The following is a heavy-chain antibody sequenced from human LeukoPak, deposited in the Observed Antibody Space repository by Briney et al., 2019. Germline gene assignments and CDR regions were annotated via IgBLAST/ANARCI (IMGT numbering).Heavy chain of an antibody. Sequence: ASVKVSCKASGYTFSGYYIHWVRQAPGQGLEWMGWINPNSGATKYAQKFQGRVTMTRDTSISTAYMELSRLRSDDTAVYYCARGPPVLLTPGGWFDPWGQGTLVTVSS. J-gene: IGHJ5*02. CDR1: GYTFSGYY. V-gene: IGHV1-2*02. CDR3: ARGPPVLLTPGGWFDP. D-gene: IGHD3-10*01. CDR2: INPNSGAT.